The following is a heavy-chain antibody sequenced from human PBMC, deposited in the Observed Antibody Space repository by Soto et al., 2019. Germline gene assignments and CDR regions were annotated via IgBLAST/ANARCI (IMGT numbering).Heavy chain of an antibody. CDR3: AKSGSGSYYIAPNELDV. Sequence: SETLSLTCAVHGGSLNGYYWTWVRQPPGKGLEWIGEINDSGSSNYAPSLLSRVTISVDTSKSQFSLRLSSVTAADTAIYFCAKSGSGSYYIAPNELDVWGQGTTVSVSS. CDR2: INDSGSS. J-gene: IGHJ6*02. V-gene: IGHV4-34*01. CDR1: GGSLNGYY. D-gene: IGHD3-10*01.